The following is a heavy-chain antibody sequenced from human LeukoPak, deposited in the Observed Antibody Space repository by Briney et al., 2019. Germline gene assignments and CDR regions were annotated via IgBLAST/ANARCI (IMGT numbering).Heavy chain of an antibody. J-gene: IGHJ4*02. Sequence: SETLSLTCTVSGGSISSYYWSWIRQPAGKGLEWIGRIYTSGSTNYNPSLKSRVTMSPDTSRNQFSLKLSSVTAADTAVYYCTRTSASTAIDYWGPGTLVTVSS. CDR1: GGSISSYY. CDR3: TRTSASTAIDY. V-gene: IGHV4-4*07. D-gene: IGHD4-17*01. CDR2: IYTSGST.